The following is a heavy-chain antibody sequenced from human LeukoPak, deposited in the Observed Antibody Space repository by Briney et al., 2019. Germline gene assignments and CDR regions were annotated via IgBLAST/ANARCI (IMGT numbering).Heavy chain of an antibody. CDR3: AKRIAVAGVWFDP. V-gene: IGHV3-66*04. J-gene: IGHJ5*02. CDR2: IYSGGST. CDR1: GFTVSSNY. D-gene: IGHD6-19*01. Sequence: GGSLRLSCAASGFTVSSNYMSWVRQAPGKGLEWVSVIYSGGSTYYADSVKGRFTISRDNSKDTLYLQMNSLRAEDTAVYYCAKRIAVAGVWFDPWGQGTLVTVSS.